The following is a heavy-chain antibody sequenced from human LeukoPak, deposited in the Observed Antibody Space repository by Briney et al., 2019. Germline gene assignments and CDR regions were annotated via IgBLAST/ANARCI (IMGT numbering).Heavy chain of an antibody. D-gene: IGHD3-16*01. CDR1: GCTFTGYY. V-gene: IGHV1-2*02. CDR2: INPNSGGP. Sequence: ASVKVSCKASGCTFTGYYMHWVRQAPGQGLEWMGWINPNSGGPNYAQKFQGRVTMTRDTSISTAYMELSRLRSDDTAVYYCARGGEYSRDWFDPWGQGTLVTVSS. CDR3: ARGGEYSRDWFDP. J-gene: IGHJ5*02.